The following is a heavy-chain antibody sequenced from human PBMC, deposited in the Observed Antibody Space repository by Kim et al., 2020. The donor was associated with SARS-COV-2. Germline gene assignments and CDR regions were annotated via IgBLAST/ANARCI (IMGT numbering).Heavy chain of an antibody. J-gene: IGHJ4*02. CDR2: ISSSSSYI. V-gene: IGHV3-21*01. CDR3: ARGEPRLRWGSTVTTLPAY. Sequence: GGSLRLSCAASGFTFSSYSMNWVRQAPGKGLEWVSSISSSSSYIYYADSVKGRFTISRDNAKNSLYLQMNSLRAEDTAVYYCARGEPRLRWGSTVTTLPAYWGQGTLVTVSS. CDR1: GFTFSSYS. D-gene: IGHD4-17*01.